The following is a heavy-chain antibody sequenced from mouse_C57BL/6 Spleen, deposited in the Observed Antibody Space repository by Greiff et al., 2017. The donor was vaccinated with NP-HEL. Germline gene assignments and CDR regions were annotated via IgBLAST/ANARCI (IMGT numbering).Heavy chain of an antibody. CDR2: IDPETGGT. Sequence: QVQLKQSGAELVRPGASVTLSCKASGYTFTDYDMHWVKQTPVHGLEWIGAIDPETGGTAYNQKFKGKAILTADKSSSTAYMELRSLTSVDSAVYYCTKGYAWFACWGQGTLVTVSA. J-gene: IGHJ3*01. V-gene: IGHV1-15*01. D-gene: IGHD2-14*01. CDR3: TKGYAWFAC. CDR1: GYTFTDYD.